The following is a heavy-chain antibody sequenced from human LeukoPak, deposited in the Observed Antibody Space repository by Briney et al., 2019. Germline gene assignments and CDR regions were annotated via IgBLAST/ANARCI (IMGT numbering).Heavy chain of an antibody. J-gene: IGHJ4*02. CDR3: AKQGGSGDYFNEDRFDY. CDR2: ISNSGTT. Sequence: SETLSLTCTVSGGSIRFSTYYWGWIRRPPGKGLEWIESISNSGTTYYNSSLKSRVIVFIDTSKNQFSLKLSSVTTADTAVYYCAKQGGSGDYFNEDRFDYWRQGTLVTVSS. V-gene: IGHV4-39*01. D-gene: IGHD3-10*01. CDR1: GGSIRFSTYY.